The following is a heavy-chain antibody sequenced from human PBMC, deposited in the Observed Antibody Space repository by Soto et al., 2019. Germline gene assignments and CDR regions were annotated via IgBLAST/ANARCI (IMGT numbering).Heavy chain of an antibody. CDR2: IYYSGSN. CDR1: GGSISSGGYY. CDR3: ARADSSSTHFDY. J-gene: IGHJ4*02. Sequence: QVQLQESGPGLVKPSQTLSLTCTVSGGSISSGGYYWRWIRQHPGKGLEWIGYIYYSGSNYYNPSLKSRVTISVDTSKNQCALKLSSVTAADTAVYYCARADSSSTHFDYLGQGTLVTVSS. V-gene: IGHV4-31*03. D-gene: IGHD6-6*01.